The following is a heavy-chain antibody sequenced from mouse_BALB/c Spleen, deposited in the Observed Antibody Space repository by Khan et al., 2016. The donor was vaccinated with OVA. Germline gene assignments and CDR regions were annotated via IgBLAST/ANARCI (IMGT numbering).Heavy chain of an antibody. CDR3: ARDRIDY. CDR1: GYTFSTYW. J-gene: IGHJ2*01. CDR2: INPSSGYT. Sequence: QVQLKESGAELAKPGASVKMSCKASGYTFSTYWIHWVKQRPGQGLEWIGYINPSSGYTYYNQRFNDKATLTADKSSSTAYMQLSSLSSEDSAVYYCARDRIDYWGQGTTLTVSS. V-gene: IGHV1-7*01.